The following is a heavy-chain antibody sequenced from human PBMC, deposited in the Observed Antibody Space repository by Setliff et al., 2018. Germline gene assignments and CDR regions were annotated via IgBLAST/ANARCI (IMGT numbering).Heavy chain of an antibody. CDR3: ARTGTYRYFDS. D-gene: IGHD1-1*01. J-gene: IGHJ4*02. CDR1: GDSLGGYY. CDR2: IYHGGKT. Sequence: PSETLSLTCAVYGDSLGGYYWGWIRQPPGKGLEWIGRIYHGGKTYYNTSLESRLTISVDTSKNQFSLKLRSVTAADTAVYYCARTGTYRYFDSWGQGTLVTVSS. V-gene: IGHV4-38-2*01.